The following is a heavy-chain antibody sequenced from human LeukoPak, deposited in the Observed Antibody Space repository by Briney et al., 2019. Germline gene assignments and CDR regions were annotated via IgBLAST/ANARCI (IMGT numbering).Heavy chain of an antibody. V-gene: IGHV3-23*01. D-gene: IGHD3-22*01. Sequence: GGSLSLSCAASGFTFRSYAMTWVRQAPVKGLEWFSALSGIGGSTYYADSVKGRFTTSRDNSKNTLYLQMNSLRAEDTAVYYCAKDYGGLYYYESSGYYYFDYWGQGTLVTVSS. CDR3: AKDYGGLYYYESSGYYYFDY. J-gene: IGHJ4*02. CDR2: LSGIGGST. CDR1: GFTFRSYA.